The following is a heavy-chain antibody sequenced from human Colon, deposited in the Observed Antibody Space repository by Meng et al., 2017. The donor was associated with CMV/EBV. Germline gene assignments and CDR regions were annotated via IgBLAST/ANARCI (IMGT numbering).Heavy chain of an antibody. J-gene: IGHJ4*02. CDR2: IYYSGTT. CDR1: GASLRNNYY. Sequence: SETLSLTCSVSGASLRNNYYWSWIRQSPGKGLEWIVNIYYSGTTNYNPSLKSRVIILIDTSNKQFSLKLGSVTTADAAVYYCARGSRASGGDFDYWGRGTLVTVSS. D-gene: IGHD2-21*01. V-gene: IGHV4-59*01. CDR3: ARGSRASGGDFDY.